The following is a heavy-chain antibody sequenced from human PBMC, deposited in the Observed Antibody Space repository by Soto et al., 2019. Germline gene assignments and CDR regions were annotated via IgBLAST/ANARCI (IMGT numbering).Heavy chain of an antibody. CDR1: GFTFSSYG. Sequence: PGGSLRLSCAASGFTFSSYGMRWVRQAPGKGLVWVSRINSDGSSTSYADSVKGRFTISRDNAKNTLYLQMNSLRAEDTAVYYCARDPTYFYDSSGYYDYWGQGTLVTVSS. J-gene: IGHJ4*02. CDR3: ARDPTYFYDSSGYYDY. CDR2: INSDGSST. D-gene: IGHD3-22*01. V-gene: IGHV3-74*01.